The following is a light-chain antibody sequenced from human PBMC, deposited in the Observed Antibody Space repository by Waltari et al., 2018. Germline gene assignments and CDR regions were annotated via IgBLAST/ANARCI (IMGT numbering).Light chain of an antibody. V-gene: IGLV2-23*02. J-gene: IGLJ2*01. CDR2: EVH. CDR3: SSYAAYNTVI. Sequence: QQPPGNAPRFMIYEVHKPPSGVSNRFSGAKSGNTASLAISGLQGEGEAIYFCSSYAAYNTVIFGGGTKVTVL.